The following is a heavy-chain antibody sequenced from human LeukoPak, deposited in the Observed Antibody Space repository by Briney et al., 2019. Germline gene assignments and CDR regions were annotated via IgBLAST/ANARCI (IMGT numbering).Heavy chain of an antibody. CDR1: GFTFSRSG. V-gene: IGHV3-23*01. D-gene: IGHD3-22*01. Sequence: GGSLRLSCAASGFTFSRSGMSWVRQGPGGGLEFVASIIYGGGATYFALSVKGRFTISRDNSKNTLYLQMNSLRAEDTALYYCAKDGLYYDGSGHVYYFDSWGQGTLVTVSS. CDR3: AKDGLYYDGSGHVYYFDS. J-gene: IGHJ4*02. CDR2: IIYGGGAT.